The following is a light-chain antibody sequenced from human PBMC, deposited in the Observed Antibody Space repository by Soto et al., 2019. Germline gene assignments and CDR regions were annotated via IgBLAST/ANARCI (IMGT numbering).Light chain of an antibody. V-gene: IGKV1-5*03. J-gene: IGKJ1*01. CDR2: KAS. CDR1: QSISSW. Sequence: DIQMTQSPSTLSASVGDRVTITCRASQSISSWLAWYQQKPGKAPKLLIYKASSLGSGVPSRISGSGSGTEFTLTISSLQPDDFATYFCQHYNSYPWTFGQGTKVEIK. CDR3: QHYNSYPWT.